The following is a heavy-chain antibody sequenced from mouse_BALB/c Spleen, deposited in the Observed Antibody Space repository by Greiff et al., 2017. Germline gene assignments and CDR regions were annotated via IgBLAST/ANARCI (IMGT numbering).Heavy chain of an antibody. J-gene: IGHJ1*01. V-gene: IGHV5-17*02. CDR1: GFTFSSFG. Sequence: EVKLVESGGGLVQPGGSRKLSCAASGFTFSSFGMHWVRQAPEKGLEWVAYISSGSSTIYYADTVKGRFTISRDNPKNTLFLQMTSLRSEDTAMYYCARSYGSPYFDVWGAGTTVTVSS. CDR2: ISSGSSTI. CDR3: ARSYGSPYFDV. D-gene: IGHD1-1*01.